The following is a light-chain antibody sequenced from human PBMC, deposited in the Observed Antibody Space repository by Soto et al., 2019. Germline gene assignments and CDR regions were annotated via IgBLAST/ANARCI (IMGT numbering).Light chain of an antibody. Sequence: QSVLTQPPSVSAAPGRPATSSGSGSRSNIGINYVSCYQQLPGTAPKLLTYENNKRPSGIPDRFSGSKSGTSATLGITGLQTGDEADYYCGTWDSSLSAVVFGGGTKLTVL. V-gene: IGLV1-51*02. J-gene: IGLJ2*01. CDR2: ENN. CDR3: GTWDSSLSAVV. CDR1: RSNIGINY.